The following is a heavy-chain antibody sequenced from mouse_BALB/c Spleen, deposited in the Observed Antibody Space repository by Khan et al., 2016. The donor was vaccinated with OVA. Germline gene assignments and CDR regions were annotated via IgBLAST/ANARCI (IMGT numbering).Heavy chain of an antibody. CDR1: GFSLTSYG. V-gene: IGHV2-3*01. J-gene: IGHJ4*01. D-gene: IGHD2-4*01. CDR3: ASCMSTGGYSAMDY. Sequence: QVQLKQSGPGLVAPSQSLSITCTVSGFSLTSYGVNWVRQPPGKGLEWLGVIWGDGSTNYHSALISRLSISTDNSKSQVFLKLNSLQTDDTATYXCASCMSTGGYSAMDYWGQGTSVTVSS. CDR2: IWGDGST.